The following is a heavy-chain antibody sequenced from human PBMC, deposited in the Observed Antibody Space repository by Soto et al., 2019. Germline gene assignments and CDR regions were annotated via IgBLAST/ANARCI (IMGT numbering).Heavy chain of an antibody. CDR1: GFTFSTYG. J-gene: IGHJ6*02. Sequence: QVQLVESGGGVVQPGRSLRLSCAASGFTFSTYGMHWVRQAPGKGREWVAVISYDGSNKYYADSVKGRFTISRDNSKNTLYLQMNSLRAEDTAVYYCAKVYSSSLNYYGMDVWGQGTTVTVSS. V-gene: IGHV3-30*18. CDR2: ISYDGSNK. D-gene: IGHD6-13*01. CDR3: AKVYSSSLNYYGMDV.